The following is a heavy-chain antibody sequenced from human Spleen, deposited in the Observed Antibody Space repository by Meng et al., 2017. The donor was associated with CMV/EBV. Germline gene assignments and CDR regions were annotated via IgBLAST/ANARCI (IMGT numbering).Heavy chain of an antibody. J-gene: IGHJ6*02. CDR2: FIPTFETP. V-gene: IGHV1-69*05. CDR1: GYTFTDYD. Sequence: SVKVSCKASGYTFTDYDLTWVRLAPGQGLQWMGGFIPTFETPNYAQKFQGRVTISTDESTSTAYMELSSLRSEDPAVDYCAREGLAYGMDVWGQGTTVTVSS. CDR3: AREGLAYGMDV.